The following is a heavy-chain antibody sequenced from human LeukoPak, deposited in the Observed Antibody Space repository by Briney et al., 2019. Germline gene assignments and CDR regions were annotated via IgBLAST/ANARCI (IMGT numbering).Heavy chain of an antibody. J-gene: IGHJ4*02. Sequence: AAGTVSCKPPGYTFTSYALNWLRLASGQGREWMGWSNTNTGNPPYAQGFTGRFVFSLDTSVSTAYLLISSLKAEDTAVYYCARDSGYDLIDYWGQGTLVTVSS. CDR2: SNTNTGNP. V-gene: IGHV7-4-1*02. CDR3: ARDSGYDLIDY. D-gene: IGHD5-12*01. CDR1: GYTFTSYA.